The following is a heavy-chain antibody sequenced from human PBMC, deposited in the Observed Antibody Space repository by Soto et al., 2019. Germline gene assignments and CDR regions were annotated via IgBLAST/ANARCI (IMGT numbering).Heavy chain of an antibody. J-gene: IGHJ4*02. CDR2: IYYSGST. Sequence: SETLSLTCTVSGGSISSSSYYWGWIRQPPGKGLEWIGSIYYSGSTYYNPSLKSRVTISVDTSKNQFSLKLSSVTAADTAVYYCARLTTLPNYDFWGDYPYYFDYWGQGTLVTVSS. V-gene: IGHV4-39*01. CDR1: GGSISSSSYY. CDR3: ARLTTLPNYDFWGDYPYYFDY. D-gene: IGHD3-3*01.